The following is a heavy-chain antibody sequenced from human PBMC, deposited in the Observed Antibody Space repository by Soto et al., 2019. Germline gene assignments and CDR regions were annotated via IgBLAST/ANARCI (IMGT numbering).Heavy chain of an antibody. CDR2: INPTSGAT. J-gene: IGHJ6*02. CDR3: ARDRIPPRLYSTSSGLIYYFGMDV. V-gene: IGHV1-2*02. CDR1: EYTFTGYY. D-gene: IGHD6-6*01. Sequence: QVQLVQSGAEVKKPGASVKVSCKASEYTFTGYYLHWVRQAPGQGLEWMVWINPTSGATTYAQKCQGRATMTRETSISTAYMELSRLRSDDTAVYYCARDRIPPRLYSTSSGLIYYFGMDVWGQGTTVTVSS.